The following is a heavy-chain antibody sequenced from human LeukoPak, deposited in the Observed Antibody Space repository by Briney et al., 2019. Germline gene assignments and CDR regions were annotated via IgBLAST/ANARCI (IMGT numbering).Heavy chain of an antibody. V-gene: IGHV4-59*01. J-gene: IGHJ4*02. D-gene: IGHD5-18*01. CDR3: ARGKFDHQAMVGSHYFDY. CDR1: GGSISSYY. Sequence: SETLSLTCTVSGGSISSYYWSWIRQPPGKGLEWIGYIYYSGSTNYNPSLKSRVTISVDTSKNQFSLKLSSVTAADTAVYYCARGKFDHQAMVGSHYFDYWGQGTLVTVSS. CDR2: IYYSGST.